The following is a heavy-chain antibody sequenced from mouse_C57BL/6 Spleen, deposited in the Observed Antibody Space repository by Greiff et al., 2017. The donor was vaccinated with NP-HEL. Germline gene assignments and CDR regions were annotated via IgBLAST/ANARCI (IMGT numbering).Heavy chain of an antibody. CDR3: ARGGLPAWFAY. CDR2: INPGSGGT. D-gene: IGHD2-4*01. Sequence: VQLQQSGAELVRPGTSVKVSCKASGYAFTNYLIEWVKQRPGQGLEWIGVINPGSGGTNYNEKFKGKATLTADKSFSTAYMQLSSLTSEDSAVYFCARGGLPAWFAYWGQGTLVTVSA. V-gene: IGHV1-54*01. CDR1: GYAFTNYL. J-gene: IGHJ3*01.